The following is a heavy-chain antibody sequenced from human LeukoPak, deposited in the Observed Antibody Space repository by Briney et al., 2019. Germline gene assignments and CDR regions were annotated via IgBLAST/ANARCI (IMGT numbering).Heavy chain of an antibody. CDR2: INWNGGST. V-gene: IGHV3-20*04. CDR1: GFTFDDYG. Sequence: GGSLRLSCAAPGFTFDDYGMSWVRQAPGKGLEWVSGINWNGGSTGYADSVKGRFTISRDNAKNSLYLQMNSLRAEDTALYYCARDPYYYYYMDVWGKGTTVTVSS. CDR3: ARDPYYYYYMDV. J-gene: IGHJ6*03.